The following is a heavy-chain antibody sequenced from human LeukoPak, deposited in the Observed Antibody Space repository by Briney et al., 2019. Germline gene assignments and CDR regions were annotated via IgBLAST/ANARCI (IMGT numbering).Heavy chain of an antibody. CDR1: GYTFTGYY. V-gene: IGHV1-2*02. J-gene: IGHJ6*02. CDR3: ARFDILTGSYYYYGMDV. Sequence: ASVKVSCKASGYTFTGYYMHWVRQAPGQGLEWMGWINPNSGGTNYAQKFQGRVTMTRDTSISTAYMELSRLRPDDTAVYYCARFDILTGSYYYYGMDVWGQGTTVTVSS. CDR2: INPNSGGT. D-gene: IGHD3-9*01.